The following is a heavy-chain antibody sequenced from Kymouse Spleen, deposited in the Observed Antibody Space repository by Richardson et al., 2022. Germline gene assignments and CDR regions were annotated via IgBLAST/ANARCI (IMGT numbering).Heavy chain of an antibody. J-gene: IGHJ4*02. D-gene: IGHD6-19*01. CDR1: GGSFSGYY. CDR3: ARKQWLDFFDY. Sequence: QVQLQQWGAGLLKPSETLSLTCAVYGGSFSGYYWSWIRQPPGKGLEWIGEINHSGSTNYNPSLKSRVTISVDTSKNQFSLKLSSVTAADTAVYYCARKQWLDFFDYWGQGTLVTVSS. CDR2: INHSGST. V-gene: IGHV4-34*01.